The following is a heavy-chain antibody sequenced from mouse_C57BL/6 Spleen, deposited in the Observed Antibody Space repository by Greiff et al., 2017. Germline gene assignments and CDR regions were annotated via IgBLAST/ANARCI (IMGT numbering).Heavy chain of an antibody. J-gene: IGHJ1*03. CDR3: ARRWDDWYFGV. CDR1: GYTFTDYY. V-gene: IGHV1-19*01. CDR2: INPYNGGT. D-gene: IGHD4-1*01. Sequence: VQLQQSGPVLVKPGASVKMSCKASGYTFTDYYMNWVKQSPGKSLEWIGVINPYNGGTSYNQKFKGKATLTVDKSSSTAYMELNSLTSEDSAVYYCARRWDDWYFGVWGTGTTVTVSS.